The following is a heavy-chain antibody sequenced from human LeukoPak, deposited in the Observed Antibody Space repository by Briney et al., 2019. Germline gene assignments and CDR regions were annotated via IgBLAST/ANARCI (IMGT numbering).Heavy chain of an antibody. V-gene: IGHV4-34*01. Sequence: LRLSCAASGFTFSSYAMHWVRQAPGKGLEWIGEINHSGSTNYNPSLKSRVTISVDTSKNQFSLKLSSVTAADTAVYYCARAERGYYYCYYYMDVWGKGTTVTVSS. D-gene: IGHD3-10*01. CDR1: GFTFSSYA. J-gene: IGHJ6*03. CDR3: ARAERGYYYCYYYMDV. CDR2: INHSGST.